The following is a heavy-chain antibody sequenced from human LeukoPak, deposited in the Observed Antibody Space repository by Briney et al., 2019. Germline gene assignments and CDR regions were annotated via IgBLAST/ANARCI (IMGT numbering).Heavy chain of an antibody. Sequence: SETLSLTCAVSGGSISSSNWWSWVRQPPGRGLEWIGEIYYSGSTNYNPSLKSRVTISLDKSKNQLSLKLSSVTAADTAVYYCARFEEYYYHGMDVWGQGTTVTVSS. J-gene: IGHJ6*02. V-gene: IGHV4-4*02. CDR2: IYYSGST. CDR1: GGSISSSNW. CDR3: ARFEEYYYHGMDV.